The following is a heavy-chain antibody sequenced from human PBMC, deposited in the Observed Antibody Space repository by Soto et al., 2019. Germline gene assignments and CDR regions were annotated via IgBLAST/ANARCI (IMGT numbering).Heavy chain of an antibody. CDR2: MNPNSGNT. J-gene: IGHJ4*02. Sequence: QVQLVQSGAEVKKPGASVKVSCKASGYTFTSYDINWVRQATGQGLEWMGWMNPNSGNTGYAQKFHGRVTMTRNTSISTAYMELSSLRSEDTAVYYCARGYFGLGYSSHPGDYWGQGTLVTVSS. V-gene: IGHV1-8*01. CDR1: GYTFTSYD. D-gene: IGHD6-13*01. CDR3: ARGYFGLGYSSHPGDY.